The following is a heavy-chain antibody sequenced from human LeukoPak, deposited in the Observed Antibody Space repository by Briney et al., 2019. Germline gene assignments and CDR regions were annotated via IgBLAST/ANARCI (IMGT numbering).Heavy chain of an antibody. CDR2: ISYDGSNK. CDR1: GXTFSSYV. Sequence: GESLKISCSVSGXTFSSYVMHWVRQAPGKGLEWVAVISYDGSNKYYADSVKGRFTISRDNSKNTLYLQMNSLRVEDTAVYYCARDLRLFGPPDDYWGQGTLVTVSS. CDR3: ARDLRLFGPPDDY. V-gene: IGHV3-30-3*01. D-gene: IGHD3-10*01. J-gene: IGHJ4*02.